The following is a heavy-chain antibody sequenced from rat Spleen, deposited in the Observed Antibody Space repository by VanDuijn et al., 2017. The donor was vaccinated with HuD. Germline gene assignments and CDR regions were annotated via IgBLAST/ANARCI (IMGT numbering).Heavy chain of an antibody. D-gene: IGHD1-12*02. CDR2: INYDGSSI. V-gene: IGHV5S10*01. CDR3: AKSRFYYYDGGYYCFNY. CDR1: GFTFSDYN. J-gene: IGHJ2*01. Sequence: EVQLVESGGGLVQPGRSLKLSCAASGFTFSDYNMAWVRQAPKKGLEWVASINYDGSSIYYRDSVKGPFTISRDNAKSTLYLQMDSLRSEDTATYYCAKSRFYYYDGGYYCFNYWGQGVMVTVSS.